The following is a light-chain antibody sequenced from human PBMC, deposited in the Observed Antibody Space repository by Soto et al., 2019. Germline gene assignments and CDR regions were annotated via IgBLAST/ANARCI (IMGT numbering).Light chain of an antibody. J-gene: IGKJ4*01. CDR3: QQSYSTPLT. Sequence: DIQMTQSPSSLSASVGDRVTITCRASQGISSYLNWYQQKPGKAPKLLIYAASSLQSGVPSRFSGSGSGTDSTLTISSLQPEDFATYYCQQSYSTPLTFGGGTKVDIK. V-gene: IGKV1-39*01. CDR2: AAS. CDR1: QGISSY.